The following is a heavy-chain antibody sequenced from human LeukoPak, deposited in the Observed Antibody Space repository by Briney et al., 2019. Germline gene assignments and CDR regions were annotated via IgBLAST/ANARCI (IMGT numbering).Heavy chain of an antibody. J-gene: IGHJ4*02. V-gene: IGHV3-23*01. Sequence: GGSLRLSCAASGFTFSTYAMSWVRQAPGKGLEWVSIIGGRGISSYYADSVKGRFTISRDNSKNTLYLQMNSLRAEDTAVHYCAKVLVRGGFSDYWGQGTLVTVSS. CDR2: IGGRGISS. CDR1: GFTFSTYA. CDR3: AKVLVRGGFSDY. D-gene: IGHD2-15*01.